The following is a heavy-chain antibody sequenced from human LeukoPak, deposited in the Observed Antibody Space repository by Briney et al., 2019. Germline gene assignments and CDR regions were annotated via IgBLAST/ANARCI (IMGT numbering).Heavy chain of an antibody. V-gene: IGHV3-53*04. CDR3: ARAYGDYDGWFDP. Sequence: GGSLRLSCAASGSTVSSNYMSWVRQAPGKGLEWVSVIYSGDSTYYADSVKGRFTISRHNSKNTLYLQMNSLRAEDTAVYYCARAYGDYDGWFDPWGQGTLVTVSS. D-gene: IGHD4-17*01. J-gene: IGHJ5*02. CDR1: GSTVSSNY. CDR2: IYSGDST.